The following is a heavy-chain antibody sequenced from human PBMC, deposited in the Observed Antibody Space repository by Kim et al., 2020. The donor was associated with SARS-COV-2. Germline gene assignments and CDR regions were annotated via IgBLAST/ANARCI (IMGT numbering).Heavy chain of an antibody. CDR1: GFTFSNAW. CDR2: IKSKTDGGTT. Sequence: GGSLRLSCAASGFTFSNAWMSWVRQAPGKGLEWVGLIKSKTDGGTTDYAAPVRGRVTISRGDTKDTLYLQMNSLKTEDTAVYYCTTPLRYFDSCYWGQGTLVTVSS. V-gene: IGHV3-15*01. CDR3: TTPLRYFDSCY. D-gene: IGHD3-9*01. J-gene: IGHJ4*02.